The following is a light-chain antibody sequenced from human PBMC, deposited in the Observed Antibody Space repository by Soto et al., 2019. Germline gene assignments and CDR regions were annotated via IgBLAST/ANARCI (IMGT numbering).Light chain of an antibody. CDR3: QQYGSSPVT. CDR2: GAS. Sequence: EIVLTQSPGTLSLSPGERATLSCRASQSVSSSYLAWYQQKPGQAPRLLIYGASSRATGIPDRFSGSGSGTDFPLTISSLEPEDFAVYYCQQYGSSPVTFGPGTKVDIK. V-gene: IGKV3-20*01. J-gene: IGKJ3*01. CDR1: QSVSSSY.